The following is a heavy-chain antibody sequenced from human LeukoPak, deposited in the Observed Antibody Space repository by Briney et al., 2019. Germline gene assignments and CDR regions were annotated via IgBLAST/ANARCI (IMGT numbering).Heavy chain of an antibody. V-gene: IGHV3-33*01. D-gene: IGHD2-8*02. Sequence: PGGSLRLSCAASGFTFSSYGMHWVRQAPGKGLEWVALIWYDGSNKYYADSVKGRFTISRDNAKNSLYLQMNSLRDEDTAVYCCTRESYWGSSDKGFDYWGQGSLVTVSS. J-gene: IGHJ4*02. CDR3: TRESYWGSSDKGFDY. CDR2: IWYDGSNK. CDR1: GFTFSSYG.